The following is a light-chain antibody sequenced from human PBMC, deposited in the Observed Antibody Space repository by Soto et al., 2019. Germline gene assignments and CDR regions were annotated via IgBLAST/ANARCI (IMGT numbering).Light chain of an antibody. CDR1: ESVRDE. CDR2: DSS. J-gene: IGKJ5*01. CDR3: QQRLSWPIT. V-gene: IGKV3-11*01. Sequence: EFVLTQSPGTLSLSPGERATLSCRASESVRDELGWYQQKPGQAPRLLIFDSSNRATGIPARFSGSGYGTDFTLSISSLEPEDFAVYYCQQRLSWPITFGQGTRLEIK.